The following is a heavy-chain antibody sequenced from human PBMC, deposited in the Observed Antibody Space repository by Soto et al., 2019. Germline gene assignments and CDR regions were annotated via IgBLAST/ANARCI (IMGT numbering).Heavy chain of an antibody. V-gene: IGHV3-23*01. CDR3: VKGSWLDDF. CDR2: IRGGRDDTT. J-gene: IGHJ4*02. D-gene: IGHD3-9*01. Sequence: EVQLLESGGGLVQPGGSLRLSCTASGFTFVTYEMTWVRQAPGKGLDLVSTIRGGRDDTTYYADSVRGRFTISRDNSTNTLYLQMSSLRPEDPAVYYCVKGSWLDDFGGQGTLVTVSS. CDR1: GFTFVTYE.